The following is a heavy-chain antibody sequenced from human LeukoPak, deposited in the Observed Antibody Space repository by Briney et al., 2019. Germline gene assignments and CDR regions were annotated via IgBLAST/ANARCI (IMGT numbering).Heavy chain of an antibody. CDR1: GGSISSYY. J-gene: IGHJ4*02. Sequence: PSETLSLTCTVSGGSISSYYWSWIRQPPGKGLEWIGYIYYSGSTNYNPSLKSRVAISVDTSKNQFSLKLSSVTAADTAVYYCARMGYCTNGVCSGLDYWGQGTLVTVSS. V-gene: IGHV4-59*01. CDR3: ARMGYCTNGVCSGLDY. D-gene: IGHD2-8*01. CDR2: IYYSGST.